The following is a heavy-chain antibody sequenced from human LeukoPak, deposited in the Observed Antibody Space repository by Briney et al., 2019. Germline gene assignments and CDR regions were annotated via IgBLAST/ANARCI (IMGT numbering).Heavy chain of an antibody. CDR2: IIPIFGTA. D-gene: IGHD3-9*01. CDR3: ERARRGNYDILTGYYMGFPSYYYYMDV. CDR1: GGTFSSYA. V-gene: IGHV1-69*13. J-gene: IGHJ6*03. Sequence: GASVNVSCKASGGTFSSYAISWVRQAPRQGLEWMGGIIPIFGTANYAQKFQGRVTITADESTSTAYMELSSLRSEDTAVYYCERARRGNYDILTGYYMGFPSYYYYMDVWGKGTTVTVSS.